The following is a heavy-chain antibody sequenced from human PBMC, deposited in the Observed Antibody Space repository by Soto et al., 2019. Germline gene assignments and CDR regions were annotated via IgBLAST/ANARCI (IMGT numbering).Heavy chain of an antibody. J-gene: IGHJ4*02. CDR2: IYYDGSNE. D-gene: IGHD1-26*01. CDR3: ARGRGSGSFYQHDY. V-gene: IGHV3-33*01. Sequence: GGSLRLSCAASGFTFSNHGMHWVRQAPGKGLEWVARIYYDGSNEYYADSVKGRFTISRDNSKNTVYLQMNSLRVEDTAVYYCARGRGSGSFYQHDYWGQGTLVTVSS. CDR1: GFTFSNHG.